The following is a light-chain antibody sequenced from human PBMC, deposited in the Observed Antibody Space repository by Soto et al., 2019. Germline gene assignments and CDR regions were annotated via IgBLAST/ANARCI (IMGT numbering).Light chain of an antibody. CDR3: QQRSNWPVN. CDR1: QSVSSY. Sequence: EIVLTQSPSTLSLSPGERATLSCRASQSVSSYLAWYQQKPGQAPRLLIYDASNRATGIPARFSGSGSGTDFTLTISSLEPEDLAVYYCQQRSNWPVNFGQGTKLEIK. J-gene: IGKJ2*01. CDR2: DAS. V-gene: IGKV3-11*01.